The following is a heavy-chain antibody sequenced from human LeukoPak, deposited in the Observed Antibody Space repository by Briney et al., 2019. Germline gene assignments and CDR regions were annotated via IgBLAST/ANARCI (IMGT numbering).Heavy chain of an antibody. D-gene: IGHD3-3*01. CDR2: INPNSGGT. CDR3: ATEGPYDFWSGYNWFDP. CDR1: GYTFTGFY. V-gene: IGHV1-2*02. Sequence: ASVKVSCKASGYTFTGFYMHWVRQAPGQGLEWMGWINPNSGGTKYAQRFQGRVTMTSDTSINTAYMELSSLRSEDTAVYYCATEGPYDFWSGYNWFDPWGQGTLVTVSS. J-gene: IGHJ5*02.